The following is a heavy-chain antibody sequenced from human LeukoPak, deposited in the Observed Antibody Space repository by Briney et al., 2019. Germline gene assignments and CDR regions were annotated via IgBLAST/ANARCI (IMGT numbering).Heavy chain of an antibody. J-gene: IGHJ3*02. Sequence: QSGGSLRLSCAASGFTFSSYWMSWVRQAPGKGLEWVANIKQDGSEKYYVDSVKGRFTISRDNAKNSLYLQMNSLRAEDTAVYYCARVGPWYYDFWSGYYFSGAFDIWGQGTMVTVSS. V-gene: IGHV3-7*01. CDR3: ARVGPWYYDFWSGYYFSGAFDI. CDR2: IKQDGSEK. CDR1: GFTFSSYW. D-gene: IGHD3-3*01.